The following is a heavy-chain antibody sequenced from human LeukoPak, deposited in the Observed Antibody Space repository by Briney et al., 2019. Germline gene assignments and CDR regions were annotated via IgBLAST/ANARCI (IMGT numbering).Heavy chain of an antibody. CDR3: ARDEPTVTTGPPVGS. V-gene: IGHV3-74*01. CDR1: GFTFETYW. J-gene: IGHJ4*02. D-gene: IGHD4-17*01. Sequence: GGSLRLSCAASGFTFETYWMHWVRQAPGKGLVWVSCINGYGTTTNYADSVKGRFTISRDDAKNTLYLQMNSLRVEDTAVYYCARDEPTVTTGPPVGSWGQGTLVTVSS. CDR2: INGYGTTT.